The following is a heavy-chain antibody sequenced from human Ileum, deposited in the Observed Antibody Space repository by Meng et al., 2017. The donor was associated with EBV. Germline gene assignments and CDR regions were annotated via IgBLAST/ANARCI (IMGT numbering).Heavy chain of an antibody. CDR1: GGSVSSGGNY. CDR3: ARDGYSSGSD. J-gene: IGHJ4*02. D-gene: IGHD6-19*01. CDR2: IYNSGST. V-gene: IGHV4-61*08. Sequence: VQLQGSGQGLVKPSETLSLTCGVSGGSVSSGGNYWSWIRQPPGKGLEWIGYIYNSGSTNYNPSLKSRVTISVDTSKNQFSLKLSSVTAADTAVYYCARDGYSSGSDWGQGTLVTVSS.